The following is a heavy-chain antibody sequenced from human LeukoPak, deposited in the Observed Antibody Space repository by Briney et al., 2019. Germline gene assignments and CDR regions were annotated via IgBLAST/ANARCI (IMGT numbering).Heavy chain of an antibody. J-gene: IGHJ4*02. CDR2: VNTDGSST. V-gene: IGHV3-74*01. CDR3: ATSRDYYDNNGYYPYYFDY. CDR1: GFTFSHYW. D-gene: IGHD3-22*01. Sequence: GGSLRLSCAVSGFTFSHYWMHWVRQAPGKGLVWVSLVNTDGSSTSYADSVKGRFTISRDNAKNTLYLQMNRLRGEDTAVYYCATSRDYYDNNGYYPYYFDYWGQGTLVTVSS.